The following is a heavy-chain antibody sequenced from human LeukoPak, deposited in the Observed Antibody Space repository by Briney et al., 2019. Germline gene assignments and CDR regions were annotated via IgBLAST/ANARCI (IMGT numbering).Heavy chain of an antibody. CDR1: GFTISSYE. CDR3: AREGCSGGSCYHPADY. D-gene: IGHD2-15*01. CDR2: ISSSGSII. Sequence: PGGSLRLSXVVSGFTISSYEMNWVCQPPGKELEWVSYISSSGSIIYYADSVKGRFTVSRDNAKNSLYLQMNSLRAEDTAVYYCAREGCSGGSCYHPADYWGQGTLVTVSS. V-gene: IGHV3-48*03. J-gene: IGHJ4*02.